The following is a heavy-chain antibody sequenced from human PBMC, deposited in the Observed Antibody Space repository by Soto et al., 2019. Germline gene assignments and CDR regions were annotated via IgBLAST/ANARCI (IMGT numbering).Heavy chain of an antibody. CDR3: ARGTVTRYFDY. CDR1: GGSFSGYY. J-gene: IGHJ4*02. V-gene: IGHV4-34*01. D-gene: IGHD4-17*01. Sequence: SETLSLTCAVYGGSFSGYYWSWIRQPPGKGLEWIGEINHSGSTNYNPSLKSRVTISVDTSKNQFSLKLSSVTAADTAVYYCARGTVTRYFDYWGQGTLVTVSS. CDR2: INHSGST.